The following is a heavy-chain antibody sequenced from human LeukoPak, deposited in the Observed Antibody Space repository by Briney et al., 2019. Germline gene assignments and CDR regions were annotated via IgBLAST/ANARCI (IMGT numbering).Heavy chain of an antibody. V-gene: IGHV4-39*07. CDR3: ARRPIVGATYFDY. CDR2: IYYSGST. J-gene: IGHJ4*02. D-gene: IGHD1-26*01. CDR1: GGSISSSSYY. Sequence: SETLSLTCTVSGGSISSSSYYWGWIRQPPGKGLEWIGSIYYSGSTYYNPSLKSRVTISVDTSKNQFSLKLSSVTAADTAVYYCARRPIVGATYFDYWGQGTLVTVSS.